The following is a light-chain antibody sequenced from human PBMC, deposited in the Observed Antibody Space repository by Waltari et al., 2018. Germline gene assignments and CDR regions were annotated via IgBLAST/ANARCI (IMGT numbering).Light chain of an antibody. CDR1: QSVSGSY. V-gene: IGKV3-20*01. J-gene: IGKJ2*01. CDR2: GAS. Sequence: RATLSCRASQSVSGSYLAWYQQKPGQAPRLLIYGASSRAPGVPDRFGGSGSGTDFTLTISRLEPEDFAVYYCQQYGNSPRYTFGQGTKLEIK. CDR3: QQYGNSPRYT.